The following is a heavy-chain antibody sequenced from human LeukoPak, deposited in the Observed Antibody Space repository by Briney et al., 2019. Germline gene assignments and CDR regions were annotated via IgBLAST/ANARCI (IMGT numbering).Heavy chain of an antibody. V-gene: IGHV3-21*01. Sequence: KTGGSLRLSCAASGFTLSSYSMNWVRQAPGKGLEWVSSISSSSSYIYYADSVKGRFTISRDNAKNSLYLQMNSLRAEDTAVYYCARGLVVVPAAMRYWGQGTLVTVSS. CDR2: ISSSSSYI. D-gene: IGHD2-2*01. J-gene: IGHJ4*02. CDR1: GFTLSSYS. CDR3: ARGLVVVPAAMRY.